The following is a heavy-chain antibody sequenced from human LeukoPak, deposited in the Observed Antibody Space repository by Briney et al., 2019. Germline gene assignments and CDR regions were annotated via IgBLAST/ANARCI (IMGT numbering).Heavy chain of an antibody. CDR1: GYTFTSYG. CDR2: ISAYNGNT. D-gene: IGHD2-2*02. V-gene: IGHV1-18*01. Sequence: ASVKVSCKASGYTFTSYGISWVRQAPGQGVEWMGWISAYNGNTNYAQKLQGRVTMTTDTSTSTAYMELRSLRSDDTAVYYCAREGYCSRTSCYSPDYWGQGTLVTVSS. CDR3: AREGYCSRTSCYSPDY. J-gene: IGHJ4*02.